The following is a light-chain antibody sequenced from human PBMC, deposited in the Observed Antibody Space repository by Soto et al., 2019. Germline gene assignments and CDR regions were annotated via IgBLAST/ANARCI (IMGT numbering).Light chain of an antibody. V-gene: IGKV3D-15*01. J-gene: IGKJ1*01. Sequence: EIVMTQSPGTLSVSPGERVTLSCRASQRIGGNLAWYRQKPGQPHRLLIHRASTRATGIPDRFSGSGSGAELTRTIIRLQSEDSAVYYCQQYTEWPPTFGQGPKVEI. CDR2: RAS. CDR1: QRIGGN. CDR3: QQYTEWPPT.